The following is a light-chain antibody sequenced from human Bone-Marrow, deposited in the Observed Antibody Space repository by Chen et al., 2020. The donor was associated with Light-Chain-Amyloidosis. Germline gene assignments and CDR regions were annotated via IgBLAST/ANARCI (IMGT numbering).Light chain of an antibody. CDR2: WSS. CDR1: QSILYRSDNQNY. CDR3: QQYNSPPYT. J-gene: IGKJ2*01. Sequence: DLVMTQSPDSLAVSLGERATINCKSSQSILYRSDNQNYLAWYQQKPGQPPKLLIYWSSTRESGVADRFSGSGSGTAFTLTINSLQAVDVAVYYCQQYNSPPYTFGQGTKLEI. V-gene: IGKV4-1*01.